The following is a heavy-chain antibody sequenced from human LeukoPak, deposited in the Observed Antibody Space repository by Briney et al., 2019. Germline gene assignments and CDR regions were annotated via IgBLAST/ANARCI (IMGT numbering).Heavy chain of an antibody. V-gene: IGHV1-18*04. J-gene: IGHJ4*02. CDR3: TRDHCSGDNCPSFDY. CDR1: GYTFTSFG. Sequence: ASVKVSCKPSGYTFTSFGISWVRQAPGHGLEWMGWIDAYNGDTNYAQKFQGRVTMTTNTSTSTAYMDLGSLRSDATAVYYCTRDHCSGDNCPSFDYWGQGTLVTVSS. CDR2: IDAYNGDT. D-gene: IGHD2-15*01.